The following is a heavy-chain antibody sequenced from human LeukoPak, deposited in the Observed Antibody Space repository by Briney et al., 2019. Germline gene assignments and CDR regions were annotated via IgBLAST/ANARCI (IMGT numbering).Heavy chain of an antibody. D-gene: IGHD5-12*01. J-gene: IGHJ4*02. CDR1: GVSISSSNW. Sequence: SETLSLTCAVSGVSISSSNWWRWVRQPPGQGLGWIGEIYHSGSTNYNPSLKSRVTISVDKSKNQFSLKLSSVTAADTAVYYCARDKGGYDSKLWDYWGQGTLVTVSS. V-gene: IGHV4-4*02. CDR2: IYHSGST. CDR3: ARDKGGYDSKLWDY.